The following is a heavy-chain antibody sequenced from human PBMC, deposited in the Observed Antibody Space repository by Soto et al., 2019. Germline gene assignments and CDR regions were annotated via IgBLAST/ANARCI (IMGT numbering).Heavy chain of an antibody. Sequence: GGSLRLSCAASGFPFGITDMSWVRQAPGKGLEWVSTIDGSGGATHYADSVKGRFTISRDNSKNTVFLQMSSLRADDTAVYYCAKNSGWFNTWGQGTLVTVSS. CDR2: IDGSGGAT. CDR1: GFPFGITD. D-gene: IGHD3-10*01. V-gene: IGHV3-23*01. CDR3: AKNSGWFNT. J-gene: IGHJ5*02.